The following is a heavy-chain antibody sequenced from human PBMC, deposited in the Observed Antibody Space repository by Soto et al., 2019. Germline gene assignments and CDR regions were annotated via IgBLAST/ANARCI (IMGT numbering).Heavy chain of an antibody. CDR3: ARDYPGSSWSMYYYYGMDV. J-gene: IGHJ6*02. CDR1: GYTFTSYG. CDR2: ISAYNGNT. Sequence: KVSCKASGYTFTSYGISWVRQAPGQGLEWMGWISAYNGNTNYAQKLQGRVTMTTDTSTSTAYMELRSLRSDDTAVYYCARDYPGSSWSMYYYYGMDVWGQGTTVTVSS. V-gene: IGHV1-18*04. D-gene: IGHD6-13*01.